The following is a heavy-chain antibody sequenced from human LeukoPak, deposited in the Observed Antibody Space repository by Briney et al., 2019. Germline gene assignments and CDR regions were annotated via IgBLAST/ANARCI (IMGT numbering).Heavy chain of an antibody. CDR1: GYRFTRYW. D-gene: IGHD5-12*01. CDR2: IDPSDSYT. CDR3: ARHEGGYAASDY. J-gene: IGHJ4*02. Sequence: GESLRISCKGSGYRFTRYWISWVHQMPGKGLEWMGKIDPSDSYTNYSPSFQGHVTISADKSINTAYLQWSSLKASDTAMYYCARHEGGYAASDYWGQGTLVTVSS. V-gene: IGHV5-10-1*01.